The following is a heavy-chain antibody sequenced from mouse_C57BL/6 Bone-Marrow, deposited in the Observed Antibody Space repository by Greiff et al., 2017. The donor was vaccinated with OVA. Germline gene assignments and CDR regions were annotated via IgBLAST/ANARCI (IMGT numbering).Heavy chain of an antibody. CDR2: IWSGGST. CDR1: GFSLTSYG. D-gene: IGHD2-5*01. V-gene: IGHV2-2*01. CDR3: ATPYSNYVRFAY. Sequence: VQLKESGPGLVQPSQSLSITCTVSGFSLTSYGVHWVRQSPGKGLEWLGVIWSGGSTDYNAAFISRLSISKDNSKSQVFFKMNSLQAEDTAIYYCATPYSNYVRFAYWGQGTLVTVSA. J-gene: IGHJ3*01.